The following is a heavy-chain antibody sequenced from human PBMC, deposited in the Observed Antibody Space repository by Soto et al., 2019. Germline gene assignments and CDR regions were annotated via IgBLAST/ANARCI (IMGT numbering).Heavy chain of an antibody. Sequence: QVQLVESGGGVVQPGRSLRLSCAASGFTFSSYGMHWVRQAPGKRLEWVAVISYDGSNKYYADSVKGRFTISRDNSKNTLYLQMNSLRAEDTAVYYCAKAVAAVAGTKQWFDPWGQGTLVTVSS. CDR3: AKAVAAVAGTKQWFDP. CDR1: GFTFSSYG. V-gene: IGHV3-30*18. CDR2: ISYDGSNK. D-gene: IGHD6-19*01. J-gene: IGHJ5*02.